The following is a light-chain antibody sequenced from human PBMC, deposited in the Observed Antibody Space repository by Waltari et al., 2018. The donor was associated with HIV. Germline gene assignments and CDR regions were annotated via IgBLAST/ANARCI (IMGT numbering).Light chain of an antibody. CDR3: QKYNSALT. CDR1: QGVYNY. J-gene: IGKJ4*01. Sequence: QITQSPSSLSAFVGDRVNITCRASQGVYNYLAWYQQKPGKPLNLLIYAASISQSGVPSRFIGSGSGTDFTLTITSLQPEDVATYYCQKYNSALTFGGGTKVEV. V-gene: IGKV1-27*01. CDR2: AAS.